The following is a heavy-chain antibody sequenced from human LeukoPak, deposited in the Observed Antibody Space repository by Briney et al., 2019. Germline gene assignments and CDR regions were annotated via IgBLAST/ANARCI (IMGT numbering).Heavy chain of an antibody. CDR1: GGSFSGYY. CDR3: ARHTFWFGGNDY. J-gene: IGHJ4*02. D-gene: IGHD3-10*01. V-gene: IGHV4-34*01. CDR2: INHSGST. Sequence: SETLSLTCAVYGGSFSGYYWSWIRQPPGKGLEWIGEINHSGSTNYNPSLKSRVTISVDTSKNQFSLKLSSATAADTAVYYCARHTFWFGGNDYWGQGTLVTVSS.